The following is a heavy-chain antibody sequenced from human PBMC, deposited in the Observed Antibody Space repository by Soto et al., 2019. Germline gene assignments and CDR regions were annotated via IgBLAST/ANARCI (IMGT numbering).Heavy chain of an antibody. CDR1: GFTFGSYG. V-gene: IGHV3-30*18. D-gene: IGHD3-22*01. CDR3: AKENYYDSSGYFDY. CDR2: ISYDGDNK. J-gene: IGHJ4*02. Sequence: PGGSLRLSCAASGFTFGSYGMHWVRQAPGKGLEWVAVISYDGDNKYYADSVRGRFIISRDNSKNTLYLQMNSLRAEDTAVYYCAKENYYDSSGYFDYWGQGT.